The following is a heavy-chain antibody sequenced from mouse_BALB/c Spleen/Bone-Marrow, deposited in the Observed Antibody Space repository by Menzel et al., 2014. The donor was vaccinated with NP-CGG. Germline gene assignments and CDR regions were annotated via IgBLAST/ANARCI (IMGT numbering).Heavy chain of an antibody. CDR2: IWAGGGT. V-gene: IGHV2-9*02. Sequence: VMLVESGPGLVAPSQTLSITCTVSGFSLTSYGVHWVRQPLGKGLEWLGVIWAGGGTNYNSALMSRLTISKDNCKSQVFLKMNSLQSDDTAMYYCARTLRWYFDVWGAGTTVTVSS. J-gene: IGHJ1*01. CDR1: GFSLTSYG. CDR3: ARTLRWYFDV.